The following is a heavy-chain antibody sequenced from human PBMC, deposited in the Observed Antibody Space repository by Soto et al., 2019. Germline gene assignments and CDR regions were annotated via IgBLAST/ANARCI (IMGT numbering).Heavy chain of an antibody. CDR1: GDSVSSNSAA. CDR2: TYYRSKWYN. V-gene: IGHV6-1*01. Sequence: SQTLSLPCAISGDSVSSNSAAWNWIRQSPSRGLEWLGRTYYRSKWYNDYAVSVKSRITINPDTSKNQFSLQPNSVTPEDTAVYYCARDPSSSWLSWFDPWGQGTLVTVSS. J-gene: IGHJ5*02. CDR3: ARDPSSSWLSWFDP. D-gene: IGHD6-13*01.